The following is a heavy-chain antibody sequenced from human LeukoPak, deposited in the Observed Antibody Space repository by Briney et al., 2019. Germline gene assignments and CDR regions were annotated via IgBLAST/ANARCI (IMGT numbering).Heavy chain of an antibody. J-gene: IGHJ6*02. CDR3: VRDVDCSSISCSYGMDV. CDR2: IYAGGNT. CDR1: GFIVSSNY. Sequence: GGSLRLSCAVSGFIVSSNYMSWVRQAPGKGLEWVSVIYAGGNTYYVDSVKGRFTISRDNSKNTLFLQMNSLRVEDTAVYYRVRDVDCSSISCSYGMDVWGQGTTVTVSS. D-gene: IGHD2-2*01. V-gene: IGHV3-53*01.